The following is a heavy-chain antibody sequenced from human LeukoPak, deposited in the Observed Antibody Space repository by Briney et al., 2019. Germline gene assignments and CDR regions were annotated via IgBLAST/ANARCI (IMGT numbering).Heavy chain of an antibody. Sequence: PSETLSLTCTVSGGSISSGGYYWSWIRQHPGKGLEWIGYIYYSGSTYYNPSLKSRVTISVDTSKNQFSLKLSSVTAADTAVYYCARHLWGVVTPYNWFDPWGQGTLVTVSS. CDR1: GGSISSGGYY. D-gene: IGHD4-23*01. J-gene: IGHJ5*02. V-gene: IGHV4-31*03. CDR3: ARHLWGVVTPYNWFDP. CDR2: IYYSGST.